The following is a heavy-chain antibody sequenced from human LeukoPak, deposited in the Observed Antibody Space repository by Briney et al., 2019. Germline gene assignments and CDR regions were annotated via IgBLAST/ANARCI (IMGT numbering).Heavy chain of an antibody. CDR2: IYITGST. CDR3: ARLKYYDSTGYPPGYYMDV. D-gene: IGHD3-22*01. V-gene: IGHV4-4*07. J-gene: IGHJ6*03. Sequence: SETLSLTCTVSGGSIMDYYWSWIRQSAGTGLEGVGGIYITGSTNYNPSLRSRLSMSVDTSKNQSSLRLTSVSAADTAVYYCARLKYYDSTGYPPGYYMDVWGKGITVTVSS. CDR1: GGSIMDYY.